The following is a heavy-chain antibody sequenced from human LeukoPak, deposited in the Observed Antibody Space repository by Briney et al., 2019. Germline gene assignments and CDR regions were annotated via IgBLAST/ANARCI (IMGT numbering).Heavy chain of an antibody. D-gene: IGHD3-22*01. CDR2: ISRSGSTI. J-gene: IGHJ4*02. V-gene: IGHV3-48*03. Sequence: GGSLRLSCAASGFTFSSYEMNWVRQAPGKGLEWVSYISRSGSTIYYADSVKGRFTISRDNAENSLYLQMDSLRAEDTAVYYCARMTYYYDSSGYSHFDYWGQGTLVTVSS. CDR1: GFTFSSYE. CDR3: ARMTYYYDSSGYSHFDY.